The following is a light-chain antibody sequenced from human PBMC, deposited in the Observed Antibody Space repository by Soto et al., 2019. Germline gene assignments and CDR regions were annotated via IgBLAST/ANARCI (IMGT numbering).Light chain of an antibody. Sequence: EIQLTQSPSFLSASVGDGDTITCRASQGISGFLAWYQQKPGKAPKLLIYAASTLQSGVPSRFSGSGSGTEFTLTISSLQPEDFATYYCLQVNSYPLTFGGGTKVEI. CDR3: LQVNSYPLT. CDR2: AAS. J-gene: IGKJ4*01. CDR1: QGISGF. V-gene: IGKV1-9*01.